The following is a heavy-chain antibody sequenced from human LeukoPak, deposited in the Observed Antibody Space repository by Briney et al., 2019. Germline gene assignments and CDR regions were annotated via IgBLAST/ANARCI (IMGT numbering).Heavy chain of an antibody. CDR2: IRYDGSNK. D-gene: IGHD3-10*01. J-gene: IGHJ5*02. V-gene: IGHV3-30*02. CDR3: AKEGLSMFRGVAVYNWFDP. Sequence: GGSLRLSCAASGFTFSSYGMHWVRQAPGKGLEWVAFIRYDGSNKYYADSVKGRFTISRDNSKNTLYLQMNSLRAEDTAVYYCAKEGLSMFRGVAVYNWFDPWGQGTLVTVSS. CDR1: GFTFSSYG.